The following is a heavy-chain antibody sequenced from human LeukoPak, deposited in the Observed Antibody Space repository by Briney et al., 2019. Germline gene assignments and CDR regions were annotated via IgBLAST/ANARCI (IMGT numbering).Heavy chain of an antibody. V-gene: IGHV3-21*01. D-gene: IGHD2/OR15-2a*01. CDR2: ISSSSSYI. J-gene: IGHJ4*02. CDR3: ARGSMSRNHLYIDY. Sequence: GGSLRLSCAASGFTFSSYSMNWVRQAPGKGLEWVSSISSSSSYIYYADSVKGRFTISRDNAKNSLFLQMSSLRAEDTAVYNCARGSMSRNHLYIDYWGQGTLVTVSS. CDR1: GFTFSSYS.